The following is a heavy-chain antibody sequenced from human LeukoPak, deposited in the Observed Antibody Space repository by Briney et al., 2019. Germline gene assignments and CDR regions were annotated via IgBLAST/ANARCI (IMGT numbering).Heavy chain of an antibody. D-gene: IGHD2-2*01. CDR2: INPNSGGT. Sequence: GASAKVSCKASGYTFTGYYMHWVRQAPGQGLEWMGWINPNSGGTNYAQKFQGRVTMTRDTSISTAYMELSRLRSDDTAVYYCARVLRLGIVVVPAAYFDYWGQGTLVTVSS. CDR3: ARVLRLGIVVVPAAYFDY. CDR1: GYTFTGYY. V-gene: IGHV1-2*02. J-gene: IGHJ4*02.